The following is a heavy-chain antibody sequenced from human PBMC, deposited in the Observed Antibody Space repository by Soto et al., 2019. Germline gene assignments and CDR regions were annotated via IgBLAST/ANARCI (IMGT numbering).Heavy chain of an antibody. V-gene: IGHV4-34*01. J-gene: IGHJ5*02. CDR1: GGSFSCYY. CDR3: AXAYYYDSSGYRTAYWFDP. Sequence: SETLSLTCAVYGGSFSCYYWSWIRQPPGKGLEWIGEINHSGSTNYNPSLKSRVTISVDTSKNQFSLKLSSVTAADAAVYYCAXAYYYDSSGYRTAYWFDPWGQGTLVTVSS. D-gene: IGHD3-22*01. CDR2: INHSGST.